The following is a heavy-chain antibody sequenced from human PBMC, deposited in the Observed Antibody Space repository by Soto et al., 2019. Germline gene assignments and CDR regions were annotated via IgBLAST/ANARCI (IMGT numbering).Heavy chain of an antibody. D-gene: IGHD4-4*01. V-gene: IGHV3-23*01. CDR2: ISGSGGST. Sequence: QPGGSLRLSCAASRFTFSSYAMSWVRQAPGKGLEWVSAISGSGGSTYYADSVKGRFTISRDNSKNTLHMQMNSLRAEDTAVYYCAKVLTGTYAYGMDVWGQGTTVTVSS. J-gene: IGHJ6*02. CDR3: AKVLTGTYAYGMDV. CDR1: RFTFSSYA.